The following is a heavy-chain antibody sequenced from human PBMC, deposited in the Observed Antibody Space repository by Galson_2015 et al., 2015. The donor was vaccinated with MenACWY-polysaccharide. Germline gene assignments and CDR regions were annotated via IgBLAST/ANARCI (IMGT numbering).Heavy chain of an antibody. J-gene: IGHJ6*02. CDR3: ARNNYAGLRGYYYGMDV. CDR1: GYSFTSYW. D-gene: IGHD5-12*01. V-gene: IGHV5-51*01. Sequence: QSGAEVTKPGESLTISCEGSGYSFTSYWIAWVRQMPGKGLEWMGIIYPGDSDTRYSPSFQGQVTISADKSISTAYLQWSSLKASDTAMYYCARNNYAGLRGYYYGMDVWGQGTTVTVSS. CDR2: IYPGDSDT.